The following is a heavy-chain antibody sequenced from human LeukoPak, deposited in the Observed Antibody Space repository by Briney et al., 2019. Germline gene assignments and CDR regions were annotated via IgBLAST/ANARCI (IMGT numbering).Heavy chain of an antibody. CDR2: IKQDGSVK. J-gene: IGHJ4*02. V-gene: IGHV3-7*01. CDR1: GFTFSSYW. Sequence: GGSLRLSCAASGFTFSSYWMSWVRRAPGKGLEWVANIKQDGSVKYYVDSVKGRFTISRDNAKSSLYLQMNSLRAEDTAVYYCARDLRFYDYWGQGTLVTVSS. CDR3: ARDLRFYDY. D-gene: IGHD3-3*01.